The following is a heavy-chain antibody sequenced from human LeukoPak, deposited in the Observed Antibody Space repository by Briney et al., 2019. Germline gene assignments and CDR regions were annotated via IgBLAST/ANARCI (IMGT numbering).Heavy chain of an antibody. J-gene: IGHJ4*02. Sequence: SVKVSCKASGGTFSSYAISWVRQAPGQGLEWMGGIIPIFGTANYAQKFQGRVTITADESTSTAYMELCSLRSEDTAVYYCARGSVTAMVRSPFDYWGQGTLVTVSS. D-gene: IGHD5-18*01. V-gene: IGHV1-69*01. CDR1: GGTFSSYA. CDR3: ARGSVTAMVRSPFDY. CDR2: IIPIFGTA.